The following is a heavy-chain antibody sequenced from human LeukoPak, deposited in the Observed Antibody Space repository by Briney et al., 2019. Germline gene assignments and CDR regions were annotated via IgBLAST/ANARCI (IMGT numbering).Heavy chain of an antibody. CDR2: ISPNSGGT. D-gene: IGHD3-10*01. Sequence: ASVKVSCKASGYTFTGYYMHWVRQAPGQGLEWMGWISPNSGGTNYAQKFQGRVTMTRDTSISTAYMELSRLRSDDTAVYYCAREGLRITMVRGAGGDYYGMDVWGQGTTVTVSS. V-gene: IGHV1-2*02. CDR1: GYTFTGYY. J-gene: IGHJ6*02. CDR3: AREGLRITMVRGAGGDYYGMDV.